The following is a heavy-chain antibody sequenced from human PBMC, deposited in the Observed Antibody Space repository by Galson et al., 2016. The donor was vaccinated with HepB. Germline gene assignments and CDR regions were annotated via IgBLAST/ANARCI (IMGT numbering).Heavy chain of an antibody. CDR3: MSGYTSGI. J-gene: IGHJ3*02. V-gene: IGHV3-7*01. D-gene: IGHD6-13*01. CDR2: INYDGSGK. Sequence: SLRLSCAASGFTFTAYWMTWVRQAPGKVLEWVANINYDGSGKYYVDSAKGRFTLSRDNAQNSVFLQMNSLRVEDTAMYFCMSGYTSGIWGQGTMVTVSS. CDR1: GFTFTAYW.